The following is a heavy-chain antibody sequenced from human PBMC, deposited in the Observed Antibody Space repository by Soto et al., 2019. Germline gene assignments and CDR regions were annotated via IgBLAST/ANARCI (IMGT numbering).Heavy chain of an antibody. Sequence: EVQLVESGGGLVQPGGSLRLSCVASGFIFNSYSMNWVRQAPGKGLEWISYINSGSTSVFYADSVKGRCTISRDNDKNSLYLQMNSLRAEDTAVYYCGSSASPDAYWGQGTLVTVSS. CDR1: GFIFNSYS. J-gene: IGHJ4*02. V-gene: IGHV3-48*01. CDR2: INSGSTSV. D-gene: IGHD3-22*01. CDR3: GSSASPDAY.